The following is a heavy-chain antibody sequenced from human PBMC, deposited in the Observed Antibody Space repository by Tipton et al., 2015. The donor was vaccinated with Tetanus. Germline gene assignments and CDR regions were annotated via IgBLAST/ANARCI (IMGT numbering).Heavy chain of an antibody. CDR1: GGSISSYY. Sequence: TLSLTCTVSGGSISSYYWSWIRQPPGKGLEWIGYIYTSGSTNYNPSPKSRVTMSVDTSKNQFSLKLSSVTAADTAVYYCARVGKQWLVLDYWGQGTLVTVSS. CDR3: ARVGKQWLVLDY. J-gene: IGHJ4*02. V-gene: IGHV4-4*08. CDR2: IYTSGST. D-gene: IGHD6-19*01.